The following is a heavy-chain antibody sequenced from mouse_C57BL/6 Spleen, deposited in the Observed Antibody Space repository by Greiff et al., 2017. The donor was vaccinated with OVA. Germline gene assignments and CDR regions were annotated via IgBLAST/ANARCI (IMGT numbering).Heavy chain of an antibody. V-gene: IGHV1-63*01. CDR2: IYPGGGYT. CDR3: ATITTVPYYYFDY. D-gene: IGHD1-1*01. CDR1: GYTFTNYW. Sequence: VQLVESGAELVRPGTSVKMSCKASGYTFTNYWIGWAKQRPGHGLEWIGDIYPGGGYTNYNEKFKGKATLTADKSSSTAYMQFSSLTSEDSAIYYGATITTVPYYYFDYWGQGTTLTVSS. J-gene: IGHJ2*01.